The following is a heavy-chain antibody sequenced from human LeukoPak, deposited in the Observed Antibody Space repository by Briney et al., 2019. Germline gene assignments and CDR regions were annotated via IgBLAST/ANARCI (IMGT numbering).Heavy chain of an antibody. CDR2: INPSGGST. CDR1: GYTFTSYY. D-gene: IGHD3-3*01. J-gene: IGHJ4*02. CDR3: ARSYYDFWSGYYMSSYFDY. V-gene: IGHV1-46*01. Sequence: GASVKVSCKASGYTFTSYYMHWVRQAPGQGLEWMGLINPSGGSTNYAQKFQGRVTMTRDTSTSTVYMELSSLRSEDTAVYYCARSYYDFWSGYYMSSYFDYWGQGTLVTVSS.